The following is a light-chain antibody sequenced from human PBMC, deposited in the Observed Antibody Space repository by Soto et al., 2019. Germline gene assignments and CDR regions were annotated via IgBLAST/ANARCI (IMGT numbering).Light chain of an antibody. CDR2: TNN. CDR1: TSNIESHP. J-gene: IGLJ1*01. CDR3: ATWDDSRNGV. Sequence: QSLLTQPPSASGTPRQRIIISCSGSTSNIESHPVNWFQQVPGAAPKLLIKTNNQRPSGVPDRFSGSKSGASASLAISGLQSEDEATYYCATWDDSRNGVFGSGTKVTV. V-gene: IGLV1-44*01.